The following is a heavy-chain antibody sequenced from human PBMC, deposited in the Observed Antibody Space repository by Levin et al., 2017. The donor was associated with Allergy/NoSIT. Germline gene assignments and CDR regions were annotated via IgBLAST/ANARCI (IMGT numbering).Heavy chain of an antibody. CDR2: IDWDDDK. V-gene: IGHV2-70*01. J-gene: IGHJ6*02. D-gene: IGHD6-19*01. CDR1: GFSLSTSGMC. CDR3: ARTERSNSSGWGRNYYYYGMDV. Sequence: SGPTLVKPTQTLTLTCTFSGFSLSTSGMCVSWIRQPPGKALEWLALIDWDDDKYYSTSLKTRLTISKDTSKNQVVLTMTNMDPVDTATYYCARTERSNSSGWGRNYYYYGMDVWGQGTTVTVSS.